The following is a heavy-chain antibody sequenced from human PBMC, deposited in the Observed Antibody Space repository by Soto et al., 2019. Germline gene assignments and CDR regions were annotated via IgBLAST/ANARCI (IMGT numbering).Heavy chain of an antibody. CDR2: VYRTGST. CDR1: GGSISTSNW. V-gene: IGHV4-4*02. CDR3: ARARATIAAAAIFDC. J-gene: IGHJ4*02. D-gene: IGHD6-13*01. Sequence: QVQLQESGPGLVKPSGTLSLTCAVSGGSISTSNWWSWVRQPPGKGLEWIGEVYRTGSTNYNPSLESLLTISVHKSKTQFSLKLTFVTAADTAVYYCARARATIAAAAIFDCWGQGTLVTVSS.